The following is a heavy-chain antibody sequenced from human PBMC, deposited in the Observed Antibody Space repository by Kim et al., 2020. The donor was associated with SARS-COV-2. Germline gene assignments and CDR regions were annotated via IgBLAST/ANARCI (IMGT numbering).Heavy chain of an antibody. CDR3: ASDYYYGMDV. Sequence: SSTSYADSVKGRLTISRDNVKNTLYLQMNSLRAEDTAVYYCASDYYYGMDVWGQGTTVTVSS. V-gene: IGHV3-74*01. J-gene: IGHJ6*02. CDR2: SST.